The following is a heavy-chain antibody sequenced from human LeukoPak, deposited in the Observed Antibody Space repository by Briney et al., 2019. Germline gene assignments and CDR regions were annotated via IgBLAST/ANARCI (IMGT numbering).Heavy chain of an antibody. CDR2: INSDASDT. J-gene: IGHJ4*02. Sequence: GVLRLSCAASGFTFSRHWMHWVRQAPGKGLVWISRINSDASDTNYADFVKGRFTISRDNAKNTVYLQINSLRDEDTAVYYCARICSSTDCLIPDWGQGTLVTVSS. V-gene: IGHV3-74*01. CDR3: ARICSSTDCLIPD. D-gene: IGHD2-2*01. CDR1: GFTFSRHW.